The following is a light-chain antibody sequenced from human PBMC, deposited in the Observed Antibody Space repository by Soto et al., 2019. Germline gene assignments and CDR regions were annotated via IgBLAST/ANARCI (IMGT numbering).Light chain of an antibody. Sequence: EIVMTQSPATLSVSPGERATLSCRASQSVSSNLAWYQQKPGQAPRLLTYGASTRATGIPARFSGSGSGTEFTLTISSLQSEDFAVYYCKQYNNWPRTFGQGTKVEIX. V-gene: IGKV3-15*01. J-gene: IGKJ1*01. CDR3: KQYNNWPRT. CDR2: GAS. CDR1: QSVSSN.